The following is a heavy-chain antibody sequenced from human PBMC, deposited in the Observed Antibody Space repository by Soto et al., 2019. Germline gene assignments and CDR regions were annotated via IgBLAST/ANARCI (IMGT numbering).Heavy chain of an antibody. CDR2: IIPIFGTA. V-gene: IGHV1-69*06. D-gene: IGHD6-19*01. J-gene: IGHJ3*02. CDR1: CGSFSSYA. Sequence: SVKVSCKASCGSFSSYAISWLRQAPVQGLEWMGGIIPIFGTATYAQKFQGRVTIIADKSTSTAYMELSSLRSEDTAVYYCARAGPVAGNHAFDIWGQGTLVTVSS. CDR3: ARAGPVAGNHAFDI.